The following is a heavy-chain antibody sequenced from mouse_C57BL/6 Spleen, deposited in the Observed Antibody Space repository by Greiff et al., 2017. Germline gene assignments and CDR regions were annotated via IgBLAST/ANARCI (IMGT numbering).Heavy chain of an antibody. Sequence: VKLQESGAELARPGASVKLSCKASGYTFTSYGISWVKQRTGQGLEWIGGIYPRSGNTYYNEKFKGKATLTADKSSSTAYMELRSLTSEDSAVYFCARDYGSGLFDYWGQGTTLTVSS. CDR1: GYTFTSYG. V-gene: IGHV1-81*01. CDR2: IYPRSGNT. D-gene: IGHD1-1*01. CDR3: ARDYGSGLFDY. J-gene: IGHJ2*01.